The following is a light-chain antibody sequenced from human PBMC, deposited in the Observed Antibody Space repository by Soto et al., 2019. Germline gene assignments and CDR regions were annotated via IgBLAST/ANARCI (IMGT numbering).Light chain of an antibody. CDR3: QQSYSTPRT. J-gene: IGKJ1*01. V-gene: IGKV1-39*01. CDR1: QSISSY. Sequence: EIQMTQYTSSLSASVGDRVTITCRASQSISSYLNWYQQKPGKAPKLLIYAASSLQSGVPSRFSGSGSGTDFTLTISSLQPEDFATYYCQQSYSTPRTFGQGTNVDIK. CDR2: AAS.